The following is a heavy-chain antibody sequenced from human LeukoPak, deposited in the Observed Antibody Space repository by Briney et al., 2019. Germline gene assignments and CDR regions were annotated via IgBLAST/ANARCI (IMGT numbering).Heavy chain of an antibody. CDR2: INHSGST. CDR1: GGSFSDYY. D-gene: IGHD2-2*01. V-gene: IGHV4-34*01. J-gene: IGHJ5*02. CDR3: ARGLRSIVVVPAARALNWFDP. Sequence: SETLSLTCAVYGGSFSDYYWSWIRQPPGKGLEWIGEINHSGSTNYNPSLKSRVTISIDTSKNHFSLKLSSVTAADTAVYYCARGLRSIVVVPAARALNWFDPWGQGTLVTVSS.